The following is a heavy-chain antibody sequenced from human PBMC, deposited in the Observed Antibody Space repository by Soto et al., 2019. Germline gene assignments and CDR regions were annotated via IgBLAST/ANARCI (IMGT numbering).Heavy chain of an antibody. Sequence: LRLSCEVSGFIFSNYDMHWVRQGLGKGLEWVSAISSDGDSYYSDAVKGRFTSSRENAKNSLYLQMNSLRVGDTAVYYCVRDLGSGFYDYWGQGALVTVSS. D-gene: IGHD3-10*01. J-gene: IGHJ4*02. CDR3: VRDLGSGFYDY. V-gene: IGHV3-13*04. CDR2: ISSDGDS. CDR1: GFIFSNYD.